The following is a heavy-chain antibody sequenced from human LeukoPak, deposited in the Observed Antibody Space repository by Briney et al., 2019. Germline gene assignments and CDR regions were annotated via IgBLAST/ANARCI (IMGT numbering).Heavy chain of an antibody. V-gene: IGHV5-51*01. CDR3: ARSGAITMVRGVISDWFDP. J-gene: IGHJ5*02. CDR1: GCSFTSYW. D-gene: IGHD3-10*01. CDR2: IYPGDSDT. Sequence: GALXXSWKGSGCSFTSYWIXGGRQMPGKGXXWXGIIYPGDSDTRYSPSFQGQVTISADKSISTAYLQWSSLKASDTAMYYCARSGAITMVRGVISDWFDPWGQGTLVTVSS.